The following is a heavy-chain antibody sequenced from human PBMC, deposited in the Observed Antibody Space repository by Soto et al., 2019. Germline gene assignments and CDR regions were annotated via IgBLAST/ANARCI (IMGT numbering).Heavy chain of an antibody. Sequence: GASVKVSCKASGYTFTSYAMHWVRQAPGQRLEWMGWINAGNGNTKYSQKFQGRVTITRDTSASTAYMELSSLRSEDTAVYYCAREQWLSPEECNWFDPWGQGTLVTVSS. J-gene: IGHJ5*02. CDR3: AREQWLSPEECNWFDP. CDR2: INAGNGNT. V-gene: IGHV1-3*01. D-gene: IGHD6-19*01. CDR1: GYTFTSYA.